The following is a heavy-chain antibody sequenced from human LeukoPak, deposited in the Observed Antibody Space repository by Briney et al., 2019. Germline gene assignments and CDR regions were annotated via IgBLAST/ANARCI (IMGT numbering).Heavy chain of an antibody. D-gene: IGHD3-10*02. Sequence: SETLSLTCAVYGGSSSGYYWSWIRQPPGKGLEWIGEINHSGSTNYNPSLKSRVTISVDTSKNQFSLKLSSVTAEDTAVYYCAELGITMIGGVWGKGTTVTISS. CDR1: GGSSSGYY. J-gene: IGHJ6*04. CDR2: INHSGST. V-gene: IGHV4-34*01. CDR3: AELGITMIGGV.